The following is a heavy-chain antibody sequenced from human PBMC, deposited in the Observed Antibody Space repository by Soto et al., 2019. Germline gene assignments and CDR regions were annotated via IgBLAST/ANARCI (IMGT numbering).Heavy chain of an antibody. Sequence: GGSLRLSCAASGFTFSSYGMHWVRQAPDKGLEWVAVISYEGSNKYYADSVKGRFTISRDNSKNTLYLQMNSLRAEDTAVYYCARAPSYYYDSTTYSDGQPADYWGLGTLVTVSS. CDR1: GFTFSSYG. D-gene: IGHD3-22*01. V-gene: IGHV3-30*03. CDR3: ARAPSYYYDSTTYSDGQPADY. J-gene: IGHJ4*02. CDR2: ISYEGSNK.